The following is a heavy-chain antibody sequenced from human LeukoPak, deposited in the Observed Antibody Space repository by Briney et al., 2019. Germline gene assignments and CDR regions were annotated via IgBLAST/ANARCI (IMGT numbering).Heavy chain of an antibody. J-gene: IGHJ5*02. CDR2: INYSGST. V-gene: IGHV4-34*01. D-gene: IGHD2-21*01. Sequence: PSETLSLTCAVYGGSFSDFYWTWIRQPPRGGLEWIGEINYSGSTIYNPSLKSRVTISLDTSKNQFSVNLRSVTAADTAVYYCARQRGFFSAYVDLWGRGTPVTVSP. CDR1: GGSFSDFY. CDR3: ARQRGFFSAYVDL.